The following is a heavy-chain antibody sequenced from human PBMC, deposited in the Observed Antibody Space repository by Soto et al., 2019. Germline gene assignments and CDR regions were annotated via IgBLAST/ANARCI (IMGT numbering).Heavy chain of an antibody. CDR2: INPSGGST. D-gene: IGHD5-12*01. CDR1: GYTLTSHH. J-gene: IGHJ6*02. Sequence: GGSVKVSLKASGYTLTSHHMDWVRQAPGQRVEVVGIINPSGGSTSYAQKFQGRVTMTRDTSTSTVYMELSSLRSEDTAVYYCARALVDIVATTPYYYYYGMDVWGQGTTVTVSS. V-gene: IGHV1-46*01. CDR3: ARALVDIVATTPYYYYYGMDV.